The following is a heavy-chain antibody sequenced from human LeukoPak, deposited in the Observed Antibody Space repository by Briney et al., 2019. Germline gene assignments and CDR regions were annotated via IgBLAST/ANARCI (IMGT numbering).Heavy chain of an antibody. Sequence: GASVKVSCKASGYSFTNHPVHWVRQAPGQRLEWMGWINAGNGNTKYSQKFQGRVTITRDTSASTAYMELSSLRSEDTAVYYCGREGSSWSVPYWGQGTLVTVSS. J-gene: IGHJ4*02. CDR1: GYSFTNHP. CDR2: INAGNGNT. CDR3: GREGSSWSVPY. V-gene: IGHV1-3*01. D-gene: IGHD6-13*01.